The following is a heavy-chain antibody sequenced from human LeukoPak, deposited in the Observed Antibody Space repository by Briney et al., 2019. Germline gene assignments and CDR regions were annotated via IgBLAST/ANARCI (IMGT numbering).Heavy chain of an antibody. CDR1: GFTFSTYA. CDR3: AARAGGFRHFDY. CDR2: ISDSGGKT. V-gene: IGHV3-23*01. Sequence: GGSLRLSCAASGFTFSTYAMSWVRQAPGKGLVWVSGISDSGGKTDYVDSVKGRFTVSRDNSKNTVYLQMNSLRAEDTAVYYCAARAGGFRHFDYWGQGTLVTVSS. D-gene: IGHD3-10*01. J-gene: IGHJ4*02.